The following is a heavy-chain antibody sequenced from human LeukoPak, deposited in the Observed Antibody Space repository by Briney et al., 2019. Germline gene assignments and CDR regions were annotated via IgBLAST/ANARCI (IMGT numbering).Heavy chain of an antibody. CDR2: ISYSGST. CDR1: GGSINNFY. V-gene: IGHV4-59*08. J-gene: IGHJ4*02. CDR3: ARRGGYTGYDRD. Sequence: PSETLSLTCTISGGSINNFYWSWIRQPPGKGLEWIGYISYSGSTNYSPSLKSRVTISFDTSNNHFSLKLSSVTAADTAVYYCARRGGYTGYDRDWGQETLVTVSS. D-gene: IGHD5-12*01.